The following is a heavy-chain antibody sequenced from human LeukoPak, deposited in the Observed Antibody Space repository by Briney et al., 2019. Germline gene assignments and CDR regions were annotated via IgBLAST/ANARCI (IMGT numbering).Heavy chain of an antibody. CDR1: GFTFSSYA. V-gene: IGHV3-23*01. D-gene: IGHD6-19*01. CDR2: ISGSGGST. Sequence: PGGSLRLSCAASGFTFSSYAMSWVRQAPGKGLEWVSAISGSGGSTYYADSVKGRFTVSRDNAKNSLFLQMNSLRAEDTAVYYCARDTYARNIAVAGTHYYYGMDVWGQGTTVTVS. J-gene: IGHJ6*02. CDR3: ARDTYARNIAVAGTHYYYGMDV.